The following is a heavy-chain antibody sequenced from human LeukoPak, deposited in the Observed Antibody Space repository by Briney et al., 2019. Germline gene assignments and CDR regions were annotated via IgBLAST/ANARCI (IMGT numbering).Heavy chain of an antibody. Sequence: PSETLSLTCTASGGSITSSSYYWGWIPQPPGKGLEWIGSIYYSGSTYYNPSLNSRVTISVDTSKNQFSLKLSSVTAADTAVYYCARRDSSGVVPRWDYWGQGTLVTVSS. V-gene: IGHV4-39*01. CDR1: GGSITSSSYY. CDR3: ARRDSSGVVPRWDY. CDR2: IYYSGST. D-gene: IGHD6-19*01. J-gene: IGHJ4*02.